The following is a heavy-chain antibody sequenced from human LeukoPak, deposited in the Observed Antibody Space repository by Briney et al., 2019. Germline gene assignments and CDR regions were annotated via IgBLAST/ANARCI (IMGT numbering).Heavy chain of an antibody. CDR3: AKGYCSSTACWDYYYMDV. CDR1: GFTFSIYA. Sequence: PGGSLRLSCTASGFTFSIYAMSWVRQAPGKGLEWVSVISGSAATTYYADSVKGRFTISRDNSKSTLYLQMNSLRAEDTTVYYCAKGYCSSTACWDYYYMDVWGKGTTVTVSS. D-gene: IGHD2-2*01. CDR2: ISGSAATT. V-gene: IGHV3-23*01. J-gene: IGHJ6*03.